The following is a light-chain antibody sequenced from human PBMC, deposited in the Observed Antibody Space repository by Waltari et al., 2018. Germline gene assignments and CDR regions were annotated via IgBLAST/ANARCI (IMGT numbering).Light chain of an antibody. Sequence: QSALTQPASVSGSPGQSITLSCTGTTSDSGGYHYVSWYQQHPGKAPKLMIYEVTNRPSGLSNRFSGSKSGNTASLTISGLQAEDEADYYCSSYTSSSTVVFGGGTKLTVL. CDR2: EVT. J-gene: IGLJ2*01. CDR1: TSDSGGYHY. V-gene: IGLV2-14*01. CDR3: SSYTSSSTVV.